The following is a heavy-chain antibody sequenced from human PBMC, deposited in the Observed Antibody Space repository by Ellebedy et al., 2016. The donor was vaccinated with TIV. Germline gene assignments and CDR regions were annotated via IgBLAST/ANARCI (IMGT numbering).Heavy chain of an antibody. CDR3: ARGSSSGWHYYYGMDV. D-gene: IGHD6-19*01. Sequence: PGGSLRLSCAASGFTFGHNWMHWVRQAPGKGLMWVSRITADGDRANYADSVEGRFTISRDNAKNSLYLQMNSLRVEDTALYYCARGSSSGWHYYYGMDVWGQGTTVTVSS. J-gene: IGHJ6*02. V-gene: IGHV3-74*01. CDR1: GFTFGHNW. CDR2: ITADGDRA.